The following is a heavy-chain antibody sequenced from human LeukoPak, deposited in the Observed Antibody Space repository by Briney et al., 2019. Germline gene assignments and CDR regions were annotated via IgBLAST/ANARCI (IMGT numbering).Heavy chain of an antibody. D-gene: IGHD3-10*01. CDR3: ARDRRKYYYGSGSYIPGDPFDY. Sequence: PGGSLRLSCAASGFTFSSYGMHWVRQAPGKGLEWVAFIRYDGSNKFYADSVRGRFIISRDNSKNTLYLQMNSLRAEDTAVYYCARDRRKYYYGSGSYIPGDPFDYWGQGTLVTVSS. J-gene: IGHJ4*02. CDR2: IRYDGSNK. V-gene: IGHV3-30*02. CDR1: GFTFSSYG.